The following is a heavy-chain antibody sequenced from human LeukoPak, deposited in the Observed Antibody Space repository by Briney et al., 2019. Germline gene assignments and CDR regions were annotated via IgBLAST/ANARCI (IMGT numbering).Heavy chain of an antibody. Sequence: GGSLRLSCAASGFTFSSYAMHWVRQAPGKGLEGVAVISYDGSNKYYADSVKGRFTISRDNSKNTLYLQMNSLRAEDTAVYYCAKLGRMVRGVITTSGFDYFDYWGQGTLVTVSS. CDR1: GFTFSSYA. V-gene: IGHV3-30*04. CDR2: ISYDGSNK. D-gene: IGHD3-10*01. CDR3: AKLGRMVRGVITTSGFDYFDY. J-gene: IGHJ4*02.